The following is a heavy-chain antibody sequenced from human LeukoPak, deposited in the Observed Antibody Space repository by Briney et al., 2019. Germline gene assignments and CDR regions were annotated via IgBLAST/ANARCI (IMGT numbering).Heavy chain of an antibody. Sequence: SETLSLTCTVSRGSISSSSYYWAWIRQPPGKGLEWIGSIYYSGSAYYNPSLKSRVTLSVDTSKNQSSLKLSSVTAADTAVYYCARTYSTTWDYWGQGTLVTVSS. D-gene: IGHD2-2*01. V-gene: IGHV4-39*01. CDR1: RGSISSSSYY. CDR3: ARTYSTTWDY. J-gene: IGHJ4*02. CDR2: IYYSGSA.